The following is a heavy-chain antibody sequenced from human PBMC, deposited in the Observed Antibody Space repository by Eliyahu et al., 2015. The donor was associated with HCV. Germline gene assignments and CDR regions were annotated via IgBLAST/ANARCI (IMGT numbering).Heavy chain of an antibody. D-gene: IGHD2-15*01. V-gene: IGHV3-33*01. CDR1: GFTFSSYG. J-gene: IGHJ6*02. CDR2: IWYDGSNK. Sequence: QVQLVESGGGVVQPGRSLRLSCAASGFTFSSYGMHWVRQAPGKGLEWVAVIWYDGSNKYYADSVKGRFTISRDNSKNTLYLQMNSLRAEDTAMYYCARDFTCSGGSCYSKGMDVWGQGTTVTVSS. CDR3: ARDFTCSGGSCYSKGMDV.